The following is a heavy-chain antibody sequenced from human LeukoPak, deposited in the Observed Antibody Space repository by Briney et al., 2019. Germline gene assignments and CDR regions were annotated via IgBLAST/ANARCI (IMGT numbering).Heavy chain of an antibody. V-gene: IGHV3-23*01. CDR3: ARSNPNRNALDL. D-gene: IGHD1-14*01. Sequence: LPGGSLRLSCAASGFTFSTYAMSWVRQAPGKGLEWVSAISGRAGSTYYADSVKGRFTISRDNSKNTLFLQMNSLRGEDTAVYYCARSNPNRNALDLWGQGTMVTISS. CDR2: ISGRAGST. CDR1: GFTFSTYA. J-gene: IGHJ3*01.